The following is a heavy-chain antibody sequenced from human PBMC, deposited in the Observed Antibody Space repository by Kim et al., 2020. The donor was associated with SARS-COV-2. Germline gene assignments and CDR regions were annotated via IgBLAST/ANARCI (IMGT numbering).Heavy chain of an antibody. CDR1: GFTFSSYS. D-gene: IGHD4-17*01. CDR2: ISSSSSTI. CDR3: ARDFTVTTGLWFDP. J-gene: IGHJ5*02. V-gene: IGHV3-48*02. Sequence: GGSLRLSCAASGFTFSSYSMNWVRQAPGKGLEWVSYISSSSSTIYYADSVKGRFTISRVNAKNSLYLQMNSLRDEDTAVYYCARDFTVTTGLWFDPWGQGTLVTVSS.